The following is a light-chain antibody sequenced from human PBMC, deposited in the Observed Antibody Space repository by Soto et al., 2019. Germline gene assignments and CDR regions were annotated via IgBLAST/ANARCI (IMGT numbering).Light chain of an antibody. CDR2: VAS. V-gene: IGKV1-9*01. Sequence: DIQLTHSPSFLSASMGSRVTITCRSSQDFSNSLAWYQQKPAQAPKLLMYVASTLQSGVPSRFSGSGSGTKFTLTISSLQPEDFATYYCQQLNSFPLTLGGGTKLDIK. J-gene: IGKJ4*01. CDR1: QDFSNS. CDR3: QQLNSFPLT.